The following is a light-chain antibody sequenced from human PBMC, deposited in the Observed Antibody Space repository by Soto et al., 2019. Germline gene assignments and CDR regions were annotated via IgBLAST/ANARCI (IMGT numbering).Light chain of an antibody. CDR3: QQYYSYPGAT. CDR2: DAS. J-gene: IGKJ5*01. Sequence: DIQMTQSPSTLPASVGDIVTITCRASQSISNWLAWYQQKPGTAPKLLIYDASSLESGVPSRFSGSGSGTDFTLTISCLQSEDFATYYCQQYYSYPGATFGQGTQLDIK. V-gene: IGKV1-5*01. CDR1: QSISNW.